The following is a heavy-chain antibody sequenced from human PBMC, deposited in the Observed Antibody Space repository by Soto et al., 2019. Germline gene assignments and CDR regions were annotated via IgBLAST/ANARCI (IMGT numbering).Heavy chain of an antibody. CDR2: IRGFSTYT. D-gene: IGHD1-1*01. CDR1: GFTFRTYT. CDR3: AIDRGYDAQVDNYNAMDV. V-gene: IGHV3-21*01. Sequence: EVQLVESGGGLVKPGGSLRLSCISSGFTFRTYTMNWVRQSPGKGLEWVSGIRGFSTYTFYAESLKGRYTISRNNAKNTLYRQINSLRAEDTAVYYCAIDRGYDAQVDNYNAMDVWGQGTTVTVSS. J-gene: IGHJ6*02.